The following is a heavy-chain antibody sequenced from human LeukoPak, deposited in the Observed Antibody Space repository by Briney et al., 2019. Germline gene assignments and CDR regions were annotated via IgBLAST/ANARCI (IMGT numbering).Heavy chain of an antibody. Sequence: GGSLRLSCAASGFTLSSYGMHWVRQAPGKGLEWVALIWYDGSNKYYTDSVKGRFTISRDNSKNTVYLHMNSLRVEDTAVYYCARWRSASSSSWYVLDYWGQGTLVSVSS. CDR1: GFTLSSYG. CDR3: ARWRSASSSSWYVLDY. V-gene: IGHV3-33*01. CDR2: IWYDGSNK. J-gene: IGHJ4*02. D-gene: IGHD6-13*01.